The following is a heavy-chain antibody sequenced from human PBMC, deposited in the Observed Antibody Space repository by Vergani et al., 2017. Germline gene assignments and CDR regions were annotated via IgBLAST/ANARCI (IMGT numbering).Heavy chain of an antibody. CDR1: GGSISSSSYY. CDR3: AVGYGYKNDY. D-gene: IGHD5-18*01. J-gene: IGHJ4*02. Sequence: QLQLQESGPGLVKPSETLSLTCTVSGGSISSSSYYWGWIRQPPGKGLEWIGSIYYSGSTYYNRSLKGRVTISVDTSKNKFSLKMSSVTAADTAVYYCAVGYGYKNDYWGQGTLVTVSS. CDR2: IYYSGST. V-gene: IGHV4-39*07.